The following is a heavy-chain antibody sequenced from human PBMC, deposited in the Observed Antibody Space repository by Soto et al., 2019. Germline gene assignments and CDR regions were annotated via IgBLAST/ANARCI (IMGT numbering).Heavy chain of an antibody. Sequence: QVQLVQSGAEVKKPGSSVKLSCKASGGPFSSYHISWVRQAPGQGLEWVGRIIPILGRANNAQHFQGRVTITADTSTNTAYMALSSMTSEVPAVYYCAKVGGTTSPNGFEPSGHGTLVTVSS. CDR3: AKVGGTTSPNGFEP. CDR2: IIPILGRA. V-gene: IGHV1-69*08. J-gene: IGHJ5*02. CDR1: GGPFSSYH. D-gene: IGHD2-2*01.